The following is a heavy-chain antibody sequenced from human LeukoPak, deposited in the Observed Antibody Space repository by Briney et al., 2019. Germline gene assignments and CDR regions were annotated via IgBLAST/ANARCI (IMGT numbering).Heavy chain of an antibody. D-gene: IGHD3-16*01. CDR1: GFPFDRYW. V-gene: IGHV3-7*01. CDR3: ARQPIYEAYFDF. CDR2: IKHDGSEK. J-gene: IGHJ4*02. Sequence: GGSLRLSCVASGFPFDRYWMSWVRQAPGKGLEWVANIKHDGSEKNFVDSVRGRFTISRDNAENSLFLQMNSLRADDTAVYFCARQPIYEAYFDFWGQGTLVTVSS.